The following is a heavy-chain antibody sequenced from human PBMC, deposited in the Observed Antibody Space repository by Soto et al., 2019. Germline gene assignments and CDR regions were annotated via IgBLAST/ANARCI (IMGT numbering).Heavy chain of an antibody. Sequence: PGGSLRLSCAASGFTFSSYAMSWVRQAPGKGLEWVSAISGSGGSTYYADSVKGRFTISRDNSKNTLYLQMNSLRAEDTAVYYRTSSYYYDSSGYCLFDYWGQGTLVTVSS. CDR1: GFTFSSYA. D-gene: IGHD3-22*01. V-gene: IGHV3-23*01. CDR3: TSSYYYDSSGYCLFDY. CDR2: ISGSGGST. J-gene: IGHJ4*02.